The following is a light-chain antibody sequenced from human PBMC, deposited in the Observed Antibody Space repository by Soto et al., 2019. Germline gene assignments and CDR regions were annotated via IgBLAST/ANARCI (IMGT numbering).Light chain of an antibody. CDR1: QSVLHSSNNKNY. J-gene: IGKJ1*01. Sequence: DIVMTQSPDSLAVSLGERATINCKSSQSVLHSSNNKNYLVWYQQKPGQPPKLLIYWASTREYGVPDRFSGSGSGTDFTLTISSLQAEDVAVYYCQQYYSTPRTFGQGTKVEIK. CDR3: QQYYSTPRT. CDR2: WAS. V-gene: IGKV4-1*01.